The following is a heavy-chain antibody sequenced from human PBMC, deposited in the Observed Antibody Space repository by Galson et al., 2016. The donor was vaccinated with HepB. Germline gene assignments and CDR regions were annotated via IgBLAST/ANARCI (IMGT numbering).Heavy chain of an antibody. Sequence: SLRLSCAASGFTFSTYWMTWVRQSPGKGLEWVANIKYDGSEKYYVDSVKGRFTISRDNAKNSLYLQMNSLRAEDTAVYYCARDLNGWYAYWGQGTLVTVSS. CDR1: GFTFSTYW. D-gene: IGHD6-19*01. CDR2: IKYDGSEK. J-gene: IGHJ4*02. CDR3: ARDLNGWYAY. V-gene: IGHV3-7*01.